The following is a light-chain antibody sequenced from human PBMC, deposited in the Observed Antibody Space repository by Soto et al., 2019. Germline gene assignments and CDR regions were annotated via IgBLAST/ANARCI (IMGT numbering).Light chain of an antibody. Sequence: QSVLTQPPSVSGAPGQRVTISCTGRSSNIGAGYDVHWYQQLPGTAPKLLIYGNSNRPSGVPDRFSGSKSGTSASLAITGLQAEDEADHYCQSYDSSLSGWVFGGGTKVTDL. CDR3: QSYDSSLSGWV. J-gene: IGLJ3*02. CDR2: GNS. V-gene: IGLV1-40*01. CDR1: SSNIGAGYD.